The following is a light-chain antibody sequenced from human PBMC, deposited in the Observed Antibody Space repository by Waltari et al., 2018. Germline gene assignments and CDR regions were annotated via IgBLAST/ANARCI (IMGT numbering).Light chain of an antibody. CDR1: TSDVGRYSL. J-gene: IGLJ3*02. CDR2: DVT. CDR3: CSYAGSFTWV. V-gene: IGLV2-23*02. Sequence: QSAPTPPASVSGSPGQSITISCTGTTSDVGRYSLVSWYQQHPDKAPKLIIYDVTERPSGVSDRLSGSKSGNTASLTISGLQAEDEADYYCCSYAGSFTWVFGGGTKLTVL.